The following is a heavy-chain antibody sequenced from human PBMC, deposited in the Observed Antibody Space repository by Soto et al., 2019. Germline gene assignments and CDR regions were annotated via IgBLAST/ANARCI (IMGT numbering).Heavy chain of an antibody. Sequence: GGSLRLSCAASGFTFSSCAMTWVRQAPGMGLQWVSAISDSGGSTYYADSVRGRFTISRDNSKNTLYLQLDSLGAEDTAVYYCAKDKPAAGSQWLVPIWGRGTLVTVSS. CDR2: ISDSGGST. D-gene: IGHD6-19*01. CDR1: GFTFSSCA. V-gene: IGHV3-23*01. CDR3: AKDKPAAGSQWLVPI. J-gene: IGHJ4*02.